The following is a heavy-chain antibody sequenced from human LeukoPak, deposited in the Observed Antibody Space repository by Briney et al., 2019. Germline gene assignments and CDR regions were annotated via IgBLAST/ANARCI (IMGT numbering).Heavy chain of an antibody. V-gene: IGHV3-23*01. CDR3: AKTRQLRRRNFDY. D-gene: IGHD1-26*01. CDR1: GFTFGSYA. Sequence: GGSLRLSCAASGFTFGSYAMSWVRQAPGKGLEWVSAISGSGGSTYYADSVKGRFTISRDNSKNALYLQMNSLRAEDTAVYYCAKTRQLRRRNFDYWGQGTLVTVSS. CDR2: ISGSGGST. J-gene: IGHJ4*02.